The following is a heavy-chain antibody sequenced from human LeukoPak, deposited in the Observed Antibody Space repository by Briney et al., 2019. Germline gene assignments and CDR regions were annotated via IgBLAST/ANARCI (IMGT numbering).Heavy chain of an antibody. D-gene: IGHD2-2*02. V-gene: IGHV1-2*02. Sequence: ASVKVSCKASGYTFTGYYMHWVRQAPGQGLEWMGWINPNSGGTNYAQKFQGRVTMARDTSISTAYRELIRLRSDDTAVYYCARDVTDIVVVPAAIGDYRYYFDYWGQGTLVTVSS. CDR1: GYTFTGYY. CDR3: ARDVTDIVVVPAAIGDYRYYFDY. J-gene: IGHJ4*02. CDR2: INPNSGGT.